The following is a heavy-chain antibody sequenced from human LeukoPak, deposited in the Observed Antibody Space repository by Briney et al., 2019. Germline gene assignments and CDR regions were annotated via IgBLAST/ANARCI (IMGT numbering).Heavy chain of an antibody. V-gene: IGHV3-30*04. CDR2: ISYDGSNK. D-gene: IGHD4-17*01. Sequence: PGGSLTLSCAASGFTFSSYAMHWVRQAPGKGLEWVAVISYDGSNKYYADSVKGRFTISRDNSKNTLYLQMNSLRAEDTAVYYCARAIYGDQPSSPPGYWGQGTLVTVSS. J-gene: IGHJ4*02. CDR1: GFTFSSYA. CDR3: ARAIYGDQPSSPPGY.